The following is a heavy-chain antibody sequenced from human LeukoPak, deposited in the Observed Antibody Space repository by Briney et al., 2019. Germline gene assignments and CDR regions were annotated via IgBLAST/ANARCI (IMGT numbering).Heavy chain of an antibody. D-gene: IGHD3-9*01. Sequence: SETLSLTCAVYGGSFSGYYWSWIRQPPGKGLEWIGEINHSGSTNYNPSLKSRVTISVDTSKNQFSLKLSSVTAADTAVYYCARAIRYFGYYYYYMDVWGKGTTVTISS. V-gene: IGHV4-34*01. CDR3: ARAIRYFGYYYYYMDV. CDR2: INHSGST. CDR1: GGSFSGYY. J-gene: IGHJ6*03.